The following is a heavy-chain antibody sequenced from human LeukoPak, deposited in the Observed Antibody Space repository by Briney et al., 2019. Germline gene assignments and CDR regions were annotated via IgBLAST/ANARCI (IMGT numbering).Heavy chain of an antibody. CDR3: ARGVVVFSWYFDL. J-gene: IGHJ2*01. V-gene: IGHV3-23*01. CDR2: ISGSGGST. CDR1: GFTFSSYA. D-gene: IGHD3-22*01. Sequence: GGSLRLSCAASGFTFSSYAMSWVRQAPGKGLEWVSAISGSGGSTYYADSVKGRFTISRDNSKNTLYLQMNSLRAEDTAVYYCARGVVVFSWYFDLWGRGTLVTVSS.